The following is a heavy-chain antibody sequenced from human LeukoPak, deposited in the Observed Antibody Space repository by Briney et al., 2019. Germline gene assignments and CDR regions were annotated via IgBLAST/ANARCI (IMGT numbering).Heavy chain of an antibody. CDR1: GYTFTSYD. CDR3: ARTGSFCSSTSCSYYYYYYMDV. J-gene: IGHJ6*03. V-gene: IGHV1-8*03. D-gene: IGHD2-2*01. CDR2: MNPNSGNT. Sequence: ASVKVSCKASGYTFTSYDINWVRQATGQGLEWMGWMNPNSGNTGYARKFQGRVTITRNTSISTAYMELSSLRSEDTAVYYCARTGSFCSSTSCSYYYYYYMDVWGKGTTVTVSS.